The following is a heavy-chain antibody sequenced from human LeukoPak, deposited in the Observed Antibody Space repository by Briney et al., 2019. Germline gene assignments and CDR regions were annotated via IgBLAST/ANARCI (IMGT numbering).Heavy chain of an antibody. V-gene: IGHV3-23*01. CDR3: VKGDYGDYTLFDY. Sequence: PRGSLRLSCAASGFTFSSYAMSWVRQAPGKGLEWVSAIIGSGVSTYYADSVKGRFTISRDNSKNTLYLQMNSLRAEYTAVYYCVKGDYGDYTLFDYWGQGTLVTVSS. CDR1: GFTFSSYA. D-gene: IGHD4-17*01. J-gene: IGHJ4*02. CDR2: IIGSGVST.